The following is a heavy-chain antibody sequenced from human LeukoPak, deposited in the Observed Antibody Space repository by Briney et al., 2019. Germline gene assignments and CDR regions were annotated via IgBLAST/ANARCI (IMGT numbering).Heavy chain of an antibody. D-gene: IGHD5-18*01. J-gene: IGHJ4*02. Sequence: GASVKVSCKASGGTFSSYAISWVRQAPGQGLEWMGGIIPIFGTANYAQKFQGRVTIITDESTSTAYMELSSLRSEDTAVYYCARDHRRYSYGNFDYWGQGTLVTVSS. CDR1: GGTFSSYA. CDR3: ARDHRRYSYGNFDY. V-gene: IGHV1-69*05. CDR2: IIPIFGTA.